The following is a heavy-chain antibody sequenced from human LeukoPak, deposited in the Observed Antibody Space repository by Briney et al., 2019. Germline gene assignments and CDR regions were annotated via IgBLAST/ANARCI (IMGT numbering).Heavy chain of an antibody. V-gene: IGHV3-15*01. CDR3: TTVRLIWSGYYTGMIDY. J-gene: IGHJ4*02. CDR1: GFTFSNAW. CDR2: IKSKTDGGTT. D-gene: IGHD3-3*01. Sequence: SGGSLRLSCAASGFTFSNAWMSWVRQAPGKGLEWVGRIKSKTDGGTTDYAAPVKGRFTISRDDSKNTLYLQMNSLKTEDTAVYYCTTVRLIWSGYYTGMIDYWGQGTLVTVSS.